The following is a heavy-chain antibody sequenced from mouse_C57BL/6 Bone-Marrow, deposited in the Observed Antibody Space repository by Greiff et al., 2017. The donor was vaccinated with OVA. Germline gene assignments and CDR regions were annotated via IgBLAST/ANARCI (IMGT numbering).Heavy chain of an antibody. J-gene: IGHJ1*03. CDR3: VRQLRPYWYFDV. CDR1: GFSFNTYA. D-gene: IGHD1-1*01. V-gene: IGHV10-1*01. Sequence: GGGLVQPKGSLTLSCAASGFSFNTYAMNWVRQAPGKGLEWVARIRSKSNNYATYYADSVKDRFTISRDDSESMLYLQMNNLKTEDTAMYYCVRQLRPYWYFDVWGTGTTVTVSS. CDR2: IRSKSNNYAT.